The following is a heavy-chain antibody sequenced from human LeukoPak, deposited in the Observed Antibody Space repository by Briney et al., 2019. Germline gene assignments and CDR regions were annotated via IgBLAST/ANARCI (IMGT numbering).Heavy chain of an antibody. Sequence: GGSLRLSCAASGFNFSDYCMNWVRQAPGKGLEWVSSISEISTYIYHADSVKGRFTISRDNARNSLYLQMNSLKVEDTAVYYCARTRSCGGGFYPWDFHYWGQGAPVTASS. CDR2: ISEISTYI. CDR1: GFNFSDYC. CDR3: ARTRSCGGGFYPWDFHY. D-gene: IGHD2-21*02. J-gene: IGHJ4*02. V-gene: IGHV3-21*01.